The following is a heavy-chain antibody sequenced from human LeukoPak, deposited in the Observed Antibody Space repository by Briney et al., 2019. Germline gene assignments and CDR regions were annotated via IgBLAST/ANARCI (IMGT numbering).Heavy chain of an antibody. V-gene: IGHV4-59*01. Sequence: PSETLSLTCTVSGGSISSYYWSWIRQPPGKGLEWIGYIYYSGSTNYNPSLKSRLTTSVNMSKNQFSLKLTSVTAADTAVYYCARAGSGYSFDYWGQGTLVTVSS. J-gene: IGHJ4*02. D-gene: IGHD5-12*01. CDR1: GGSISSYY. CDR2: IYYSGST. CDR3: ARAGSGYSFDY.